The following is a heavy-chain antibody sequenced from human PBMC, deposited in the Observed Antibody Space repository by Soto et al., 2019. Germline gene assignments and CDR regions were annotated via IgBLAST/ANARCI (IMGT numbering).Heavy chain of an antibody. CDR1: GYTFTGYY. CDR3: ARTILLWFGEPSHGMDV. CDR2: INPNSGGT. Sequence: ASVKVCGEASGYTFTGYYIHWVRQAPGQGLEWMGWINPNSGGTNYAQKFQGWVTMTRDTSISTAYMELSRLRSDDTAVYYCARTILLWFGEPSHGMDVWGQGTTVTVSS. J-gene: IGHJ6*02. D-gene: IGHD3-10*01. V-gene: IGHV1-2*04.